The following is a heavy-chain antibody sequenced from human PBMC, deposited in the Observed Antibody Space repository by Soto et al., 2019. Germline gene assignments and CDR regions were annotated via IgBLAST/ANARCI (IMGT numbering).Heavy chain of an antibody. V-gene: IGHV3-30*18. CDR2: ISYDGSNK. Sequence: QVQLVESGGGVVQPGRSLRLSCAASGFTFSSYGMHWVRQAPGKGLEWVAVISYDGSNKYYADSVKGRFTISRDNSKNTLYLQMNSLRAEDTAVYYCAKDPYGDLDYWGQGTLVTVSS. CDR1: GFTFSSYG. CDR3: AKDPYGDLDY. D-gene: IGHD4-17*01. J-gene: IGHJ4*02.